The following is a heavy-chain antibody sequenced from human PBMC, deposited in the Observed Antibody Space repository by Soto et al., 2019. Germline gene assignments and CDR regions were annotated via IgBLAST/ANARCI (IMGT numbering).Heavy chain of an antibody. CDR1: GGSISSGDYY. CDR3: AREEENYDSSGYYSSRFDP. CDR2: IYYSGST. V-gene: IGHV4-30-4*01. J-gene: IGHJ5*02. D-gene: IGHD3-22*01. Sequence: SETLSLTCTVSGGSISSGDYYWSWIRQPPGKGLEWIGYIYYSGSTYYNPSLKSRVTISVDTSKNQFSLKLSSVTAADTAVYYCAREEENYDSSGYYSSRFDPWGQGTLVTVSS.